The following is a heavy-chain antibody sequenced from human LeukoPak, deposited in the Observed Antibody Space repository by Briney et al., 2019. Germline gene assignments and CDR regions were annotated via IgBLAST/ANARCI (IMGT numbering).Heavy chain of an antibody. V-gene: IGHV4-34*01. D-gene: IGHD6-19*01. CDR2: INHSGST. CDR1: GGSFSGYY. Sequence: SETLSLTCAVYGGSFSGYYWSWIRQPPGKGLEWIGEINHSGSTNYNPSLKSRVTISVDTSKNQFSLKLSSVTAADTAVYYCARDSGWYDFPFDYWGQGTLVTVSS. CDR3: ARDSGWYDFPFDY. J-gene: IGHJ4*02.